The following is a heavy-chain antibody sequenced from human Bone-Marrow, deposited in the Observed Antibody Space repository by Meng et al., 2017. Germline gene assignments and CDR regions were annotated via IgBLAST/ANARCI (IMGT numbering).Heavy chain of an antibody. Sequence: QVQLQQWGAGLLKPSETLSLTCAAYGGSFRGDYWSWIRQPPGKGLEWIGYIYYSGSTYYNPSLKSRVTISVDTSKNQFSLKLSSVTAADTAVHYCARVGYCSGGSCSFRYFDYWGQGILVTVSS. CDR3: ARVGYCSGGSCSFRYFDY. CDR2: IYYSGST. CDR1: GGSFRGDY. V-gene: IGHV4-34*01. J-gene: IGHJ4*02. D-gene: IGHD2-15*01.